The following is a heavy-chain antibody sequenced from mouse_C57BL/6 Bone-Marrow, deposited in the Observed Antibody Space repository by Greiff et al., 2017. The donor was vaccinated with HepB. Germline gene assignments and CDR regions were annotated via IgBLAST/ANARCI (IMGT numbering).Heavy chain of an antibody. CDR3: ARNTDYGWFAD. D-gene: IGHD2-4*01. CDR2: IDPSDSYT. J-gene: IGHJ3*01. Sequence: QVQLQQPGAELVRPGTSVKLSCKASGYTFTSYWMHWVKQRPGQGLEWIGVIDPSDSYTNYNQKFKGKATLTVDTSSSTAYMQLSSLTSEDSAVYYCARNTDYGWFADWGQGTLVTVSA. CDR1: GYTFTSYW. V-gene: IGHV1-59*01.